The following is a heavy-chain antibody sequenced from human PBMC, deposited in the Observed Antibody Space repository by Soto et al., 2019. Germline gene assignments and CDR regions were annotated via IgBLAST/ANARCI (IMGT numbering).Heavy chain of an antibody. J-gene: IGHJ6*02. CDR2: ISGSGGST. CDR1: GFTFSSYA. Sequence: GGSLRLSCAASGFTFSSYAMSWVRQSPGKGLEWVSAISGSGGSTYYADSVKGRFTISRDNSKNTLYLQMNSLRAEDTAVYYCAKASIAAAGYPDYYYGMDVWGQGTTVTVSS. D-gene: IGHD6-13*01. V-gene: IGHV3-23*01. CDR3: AKASIAAAGYPDYYYGMDV.